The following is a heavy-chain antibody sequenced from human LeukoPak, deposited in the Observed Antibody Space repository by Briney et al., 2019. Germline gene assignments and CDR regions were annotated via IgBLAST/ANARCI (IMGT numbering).Heavy chain of an antibody. Sequence: PGGSLRLSCAASGFTFSSYAMHWVRQAPGKGLEWVAVISSDGSNKYYADSVKGRFTISRDNSKNTLYLQMNSLRADDTAVYYCVRDQITTVRGIIARSTPYYDYHYMDVWGKGTTVTVSS. CDR3: VRDQITTVRGIIARSTPYYDYHYMDV. J-gene: IGHJ6*03. CDR2: ISSDGSNK. CDR1: GFTFSSYA. D-gene: IGHD3-10*01. V-gene: IGHV3-30*04.